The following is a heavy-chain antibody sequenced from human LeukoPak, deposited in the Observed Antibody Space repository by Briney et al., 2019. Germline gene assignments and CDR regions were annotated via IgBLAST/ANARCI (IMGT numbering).Heavy chain of an antibody. CDR2: INPYSGDT. Sequence: ASVKVSCKASGYSFSGYYMHWVRQAPGQGLEWMGCINPYSGDTDYAQKFQGRVTMTRDTSITTAYMELSRLKSDDTATYYCARAEVGVSGYFDYWGQGTLVTVSS. V-gene: IGHV1-2*02. J-gene: IGHJ4*02. CDR3: ARAEVGVSGYFDY. D-gene: IGHD1-26*01. CDR1: GYSFSGYY.